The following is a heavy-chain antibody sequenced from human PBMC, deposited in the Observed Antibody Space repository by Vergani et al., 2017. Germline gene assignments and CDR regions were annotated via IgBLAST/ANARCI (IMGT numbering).Heavy chain of an antibody. Sequence: QVQLQESGPGLVKPSQTLSLTCTVSGGSISSGDYYWSWIRQPPGKGLEWIGYIYYSGSTYYNPSLKSRVTISVDTSKNQFSLKLSSVTAADTAVYYCARAPDILTGYYAFDYWGQGTLVTVSS. J-gene: IGHJ4*02. V-gene: IGHV4-30-4*08. CDR1: GGSISSGDYY. D-gene: IGHD3-9*01. CDR2: IYYSGST. CDR3: ARAPDILTGYYAFDY.